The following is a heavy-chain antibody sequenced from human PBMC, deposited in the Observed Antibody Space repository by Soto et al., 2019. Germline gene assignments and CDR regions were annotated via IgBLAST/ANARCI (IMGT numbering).Heavy chain of an antibody. V-gene: IGHV1-69*01. CDR2: IIPIFGTA. Sequence: QVQLVQSGAEVKKPGSSVKVSCKASGGTFSSYAISWVRQAPGQGLEWMGGIIPIFGTANYAQKFQGRVTITADESTSTASMELSSLRSEGTAVYYCARGPRGRWLQPYYCYGMDVWGQGTTVTVSS. CDR3: ARGPRGRWLQPYYCYGMDV. D-gene: IGHD5-12*01. J-gene: IGHJ6*02. CDR1: GGTFSSYA.